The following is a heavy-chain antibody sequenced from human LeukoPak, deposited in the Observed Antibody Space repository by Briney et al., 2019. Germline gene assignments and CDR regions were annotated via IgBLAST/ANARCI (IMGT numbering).Heavy chain of an antibody. D-gene: IGHD5-18*01. J-gene: IGHJ4*02. CDR1: GFTFSNAW. Sequence: PGGSLRLSCAASGFTFSNAWMSWVRQAPGKGLEWVGRIKSKTDGGTTDYAAPVKGRFTISRDDSKNTLYLQMNSLKTEDTAVYYCTTVSGGPRWIQLWLLDYWGQGTLVTVSS. V-gene: IGHV3-15*01. CDR3: TTVSGGPRWIQLWLLDY. CDR2: IKSKTDGGTT.